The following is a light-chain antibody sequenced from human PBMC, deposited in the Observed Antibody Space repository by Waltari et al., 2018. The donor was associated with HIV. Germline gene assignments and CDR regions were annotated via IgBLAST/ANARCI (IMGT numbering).Light chain of an antibody. J-gene: IGLJ2*01. CDR1: SSNIGSNT. V-gene: IGLV1-44*01. CDR3: AAWDGSLNGHVV. Sequence: QSVLTQPPSASGTPGQRVTISCSGSSSNIGSNTVNWYQQLPGTAPKLLIYSNNQRPSGVPDRFSVSKSGTSASLAISGLQSEDEADYYCAAWDGSLNGHVVFGGGTKLTVL. CDR2: SNN.